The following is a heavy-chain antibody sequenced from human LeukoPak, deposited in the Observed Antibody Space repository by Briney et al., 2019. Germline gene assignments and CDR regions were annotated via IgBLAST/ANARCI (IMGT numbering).Heavy chain of an antibody. CDR3: AKAVRIAAAGTGIDY. J-gene: IGHJ4*02. CDR2: IYGGDTT. CDR1: GFTVSGSY. D-gene: IGHD6-13*01. V-gene: IGHV3-66*01. Sequence: PGGSLRLSCAASGFTVSGSYMSWVRQAPGKGLEWVSIIYGGDTTNYADSVKGRFTISRDNSKNTLYLQMNSLRAEDTAVYYCAKAVRIAAAGTGIDYWGQGTLVTVSS.